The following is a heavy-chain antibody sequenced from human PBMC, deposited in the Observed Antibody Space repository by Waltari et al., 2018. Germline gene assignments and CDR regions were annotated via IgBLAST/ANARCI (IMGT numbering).Heavy chain of an antibody. CDR2: SSPIFGKA. Sequence: QVQLVQSGAEVKKPGSSVKVSCKASGGTFSSYAISWVRQAPGQGLEWMGRSSPIFGKANYAQKFQGRVTITADKSTSTAYMELSSLRSEDTAVYYCARGSGSYYPLDYWGQGTLVTVSS. V-gene: IGHV1-69*04. J-gene: IGHJ4*02. CDR1: GGTFSSYA. CDR3: ARGSGSYYPLDY. D-gene: IGHD1-26*01.